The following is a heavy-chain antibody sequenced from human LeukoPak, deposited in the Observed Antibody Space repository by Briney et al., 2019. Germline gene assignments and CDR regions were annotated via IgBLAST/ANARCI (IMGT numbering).Heavy chain of an antibody. Sequence: PGGSLRLSCAASGFIFSSYWMHWVRQAPGKGLVWVSRINSDGSSTSYADSVKGRFTISRDNAKNTLYLQMNSLRAEDTAVYYCAREGDGDNFDYWGQGTLVTVSS. D-gene: IGHD4-17*01. V-gene: IGHV3-74*01. CDR3: AREGDGDNFDY. J-gene: IGHJ4*02. CDR1: GFIFSSYW. CDR2: INSDGSST.